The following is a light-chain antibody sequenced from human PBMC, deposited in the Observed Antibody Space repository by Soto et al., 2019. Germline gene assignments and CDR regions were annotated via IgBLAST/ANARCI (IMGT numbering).Light chain of an antibody. V-gene: IGKV3-11*01. J-gene: IGKJ5*01. CDR3: QQRNFWPIT. Sequence: ILLSQSPGTPSLSPGERATPSCRASQSISSYLAWYQQKPGQAPRLLIYDASNRATGIPARFSGSGSGTDFILTISSLEPEDSAVYYCQQRNFWPITFGQGTRLEIK. CDR1: QSISSY. CDR2: DAS.